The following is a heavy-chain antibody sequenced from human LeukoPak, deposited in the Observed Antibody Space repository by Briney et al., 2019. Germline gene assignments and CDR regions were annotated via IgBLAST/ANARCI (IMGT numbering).Heavy chain of an antibody. J-gene: IGHJ4*02. V-gene: IGHV1-18*01. CDR1: GYTFTIYG. D-gene: IGHD6-13*01. Sequence: GASVKVSCKASGYTFTIYGFSWVRQAPGQGLELMGFISAYNGNTKYAQKLKGRVNMTTDTSTSRAYMELRSLRSDDTAVYYCARLLVDSSWYVGGDYWGQGTLVTVSS. CDR3: ARLLVDSSWYVGGDY. CDR2: ISAYNGNT.